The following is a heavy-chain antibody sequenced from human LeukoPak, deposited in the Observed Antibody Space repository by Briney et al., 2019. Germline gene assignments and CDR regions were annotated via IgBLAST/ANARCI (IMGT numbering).Heavy chain of an antibody. V-gene: IGHV4-59*08. J-gene: IGHJ3*02. D-gene: IGHD3-22*01. Sequence: SETLSLTCTVSGGSISGYYWNWIRQPPGKGLEWIGYTYSSGTTNYNPSLKSRLTISVDTSGNQFSLKLTSVTAADTAVYYCARLDSSGPHSFDIWGQGTLVIVSS. CDR2: TYSSGTT. CDR3: ARLDSSGPHSFDI. CDR1: GGSISGYY.